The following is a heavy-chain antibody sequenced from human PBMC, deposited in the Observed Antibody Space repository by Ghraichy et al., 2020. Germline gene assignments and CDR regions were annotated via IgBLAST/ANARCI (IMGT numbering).Heavy chain of an antibody. J-gene: IGHJ5*02. V-gene: IGHV4-34*01. CDR3: ARRARRAYNWFDP. CDR2: INHSGST. Sequence: SETLSLTCAVYGGSFSGYYWSWIRQPPGKGLEWIGEINHSGSTNYNPSLKSRVTISVDTSKNQFSLKLSSVTAADTAVYYCARRARRAYNWFDPWGQGTLVTVSS. CDR1: GGSFSGYY.